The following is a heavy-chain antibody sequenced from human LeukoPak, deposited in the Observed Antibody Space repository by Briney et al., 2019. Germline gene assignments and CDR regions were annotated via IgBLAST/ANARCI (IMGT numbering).Heavy chain of an antibody. CDR2: ISSSGRTI. CDR1: GFTFSSYS. CDR3: ARADCSSSSCYELDY. D-gene: IGHD2-2*01. V-gene: IGHV3-48*04. Sequence: GGSLRLSCAASGFTFSSYSMNWVRQAPGKGPEWVSYISSSGRTIYCADSVKGRFTISRDNAKNSLYLQMNSLRAEDTAVYYCARADCSSSSCYELDYWGQGTLVTVSS. J-gene: IGHJ4*02.